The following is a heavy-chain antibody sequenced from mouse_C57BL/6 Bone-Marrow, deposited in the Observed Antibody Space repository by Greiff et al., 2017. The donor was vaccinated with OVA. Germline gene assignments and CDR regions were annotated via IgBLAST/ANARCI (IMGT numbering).Heavy chain of an antibody. V-gene: IGHV5-12*01. CDR2: LSTGGGST. CDR1: GFTFSDYY. Sequence: EVQLVESGGGLVQPGGSLKLSCAASGFTFSDYYMYWVRQTPEKRLEWVAYLSTGGGSTYYPDTVKGRFTISRDHAKNTLYMQMRRLKSEDTAMDYCARHGSIYYAMDYWGQGTSVTVSS. D-gene: IGHD2-10*02. CDR3: ARHGSIYYAMDY. J-gene: IGHJ4*01.